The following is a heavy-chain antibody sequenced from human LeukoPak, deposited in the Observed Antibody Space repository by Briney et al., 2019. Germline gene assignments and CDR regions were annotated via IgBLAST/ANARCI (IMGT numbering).Heavy chain of an antibody. D-gene: IGHD1-26*01. V-gene: IGHV3-30*18. CDR2: ISYDGSNK. CDR3: AKEPYRSHRYFQH. CDR1: GFTFGSYG. Sequence: GGSLRLSCAASGFTFGSYGMHWVRQAPGKGLEWVAVISYDGSNKYYADSVKGRFTISRDNSKNTLYLQMNSLRAEDTAVYYCAKEPYRSHRYFQHWGQGTLVTVSS. J-gene: IGHJ1*01.